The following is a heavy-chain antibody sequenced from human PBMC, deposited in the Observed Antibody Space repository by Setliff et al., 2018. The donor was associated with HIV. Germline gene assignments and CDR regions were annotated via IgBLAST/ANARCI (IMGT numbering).Heavy chain of an antibody. CDR2: IIPIFGTP. V-gene: IGHV1-69*13. CDR3: ARDSRDIVVVIAAEPEPYYYYGMDV. J-gene: IGHJ6*04. CDR1: GDTFNSHA. D-gene: IGHD2-15*01. Sequence: SVKVSCKASGDTFNSHAISWVRQAPGQGLEWMGGIIPIFGTPNYAQKFKGRLTITADESTSTVYMDLSSLRSEDTAVYYCARDSRDIVVVIAAEPEPYYYYGMDVWGEGTTVTVSS.